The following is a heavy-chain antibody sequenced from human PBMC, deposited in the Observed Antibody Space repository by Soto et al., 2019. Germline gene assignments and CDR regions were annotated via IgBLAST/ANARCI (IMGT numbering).Heavy chain of an antibody. V-gene: IGHV4-61*01. CDR1: RTSVASVSSY. Sequence: PSATLSLTCAFHRTSVASVSSYWMSFRQPPGKGLEWIGYIYYSGSTNYNPSLKSRVTISVDTSKNQFSLRLSSVTAADTAVYYCARRWGTYFDFWGQGTLVTVSS. J-gene: IGHJ4*02. CDR3: ARRWGTYFDF. CDR2: IYYSGST. D-gene: IGHD7-27*01.